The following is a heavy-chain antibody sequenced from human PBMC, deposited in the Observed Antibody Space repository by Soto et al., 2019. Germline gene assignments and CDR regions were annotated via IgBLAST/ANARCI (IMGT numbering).Heavy chain of an antibody. D-gene: IGHD7-27*01. CDR3: ATRLPGAGCFDY. CDR2: VSAGGGTT. V-gene: IGHV3-23*01. J-gene: IGHJ4*02. CDR1: GFSFSNYA. Sequence: EVQLLESGGGLVQPGGSLRLSCAASGFSFSNYAMNWVRQAPGKGLEWVSSVSAGGGTTFYADSVKGRFTISRDNSKNTLYLHMNSLRAEDTAVYYCATRLPGAGCFDYWGQGTLVTVSS.